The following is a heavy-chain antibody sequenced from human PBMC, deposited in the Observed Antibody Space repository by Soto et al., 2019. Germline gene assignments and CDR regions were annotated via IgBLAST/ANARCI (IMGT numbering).Heavy chain of an antibody. J-gene: IGHJ6*02. CDR3: AKDFKVSGSHYGNLNNYCGMDV. Sequence: GGSLRLSCAASGFTFSTYVMQWVRQAPGKGLEGVAVISYDGYLKYYVDAVKGRFTVARDNSKNTLFLEMNSLRVEDTAVYFCAKDFKVSGSHYGNLNNYCGMDVWGQGTTVTVSS. D-gene: IGHD3-10*01. V-gene: IGHV3-30*18. CDR1: GFTFSTYV. CDR2: ISYDGYLK.